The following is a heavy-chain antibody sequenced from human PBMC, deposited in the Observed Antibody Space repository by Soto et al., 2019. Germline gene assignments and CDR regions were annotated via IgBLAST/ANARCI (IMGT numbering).Heavy chain of an antibody. Sequence: ASVKVSCKASGYTFTSYYMHWVRQAPGQGLEWMGIINPSGGSTSYAQKFQGGVTMTRDTSTSTVYMELSSLRSEDTVVYYCARDGTYCSSTSCSPYGMDVWGQGTTVTVSS. J-gene: IGHJ6*02. CDR1: GYTFTSYY. V-gene: IGHV1-46*01. CDR2: INPSGGST. D-gene: IGHD2-2*01. CDR3: ARDGTYCSSTSCSPYGMDV.